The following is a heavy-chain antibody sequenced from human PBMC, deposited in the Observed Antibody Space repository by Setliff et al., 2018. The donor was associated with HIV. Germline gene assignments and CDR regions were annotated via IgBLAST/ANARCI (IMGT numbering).Heavy chain of an antibody. CDR2: ISTYNGNT. V-gene: IGHV1-18*01. D-gene: IGHD3-22*01. J-gene: IGHJ3*02. Sequence: GASVKVSCKASGYTLTNYGINWVRQAPGQGPEWMGWISTYNGNTSNTQNLQGRVTMTTDTSTNTAYMELRSLTSDDTAVYYCARDKALYYYDGSGSPLFDIWGQGTMVTVS. CDR1: GYTLTNYG. CDR3: ARDKALYYYDGSGSPLFDI.